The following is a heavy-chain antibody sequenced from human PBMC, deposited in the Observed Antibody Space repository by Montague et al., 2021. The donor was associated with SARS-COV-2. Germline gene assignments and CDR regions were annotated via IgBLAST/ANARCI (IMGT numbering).Heavy chain of an antibody. CDR1: GGSISSYY. V-gene: IGHV4-59*01. Sequence: SDTRSLTCTVSGGSISSYYWNWIRQSPGKGPEWIGYIYYSGSTKXNPSFKSRVTMLVDTSKRQMSLRLNSVTAADTAVYYCAGDRGRFWHFDLWGRGTLVTVS. D-gene: IGHD5-12*01. J-gene: IGHJ2*01. CDR2: IYYSGST. CDR3: AGDRGRFWHFDL.